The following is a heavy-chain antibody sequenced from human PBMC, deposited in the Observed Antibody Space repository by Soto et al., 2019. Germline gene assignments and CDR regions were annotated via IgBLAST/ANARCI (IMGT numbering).Heavy chain of an antibody. D-gene: IGHD3-3*01. CDR2: ISAYDGKT. J-gene: IGHJ5*02. CDR1: GYTFNTYG. CDR3: ARDPHEFWTSYWFGP. V-gene: IGHV1-18*01. Sequence: ASVKVSCKTSGYTFNTYGINWVRQAPGQGLELMGWISAYDGKTTYAEKFQGRVTLTTDTSTSTAYMELRSLRSDDTAIYYCARDPHEFWTSYWFGPWGQGTPVTVSS.